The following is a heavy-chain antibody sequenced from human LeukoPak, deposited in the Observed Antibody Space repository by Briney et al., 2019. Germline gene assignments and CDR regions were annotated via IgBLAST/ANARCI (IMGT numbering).Heavy chain of an antibody. CDR1: GFTVSSNY. V-gene: IGHV3-53*01. CDR3: ARDQTQYYYGSGREYYGMDV. Sequence: GGSLRLSCAASGFTVSSNYMSWVRQAPGKGLEWVSVIYSGGSTYYADSVKGRFTISRDNSKNTLYLQMNSLRAEDTAVYYCARDQTQYYYGSGREYYGMDVWGQGTMVTVSS. D-gene: IGHD3-10*01. J-gene: IGHJ6*02. CDR2: IYSGGST.